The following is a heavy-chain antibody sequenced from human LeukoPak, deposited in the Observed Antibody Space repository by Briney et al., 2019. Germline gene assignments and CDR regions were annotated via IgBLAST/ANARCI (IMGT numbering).Heavy chain of an antibody. CDR1: GYTFTNYA. Sequence: ASVKVSCKASGYTFTNYAMNWVRQAPGQGLEWMGWISVYNGNRNFAQKVQGRLTMTTDTSTTTAYMELRSLRSDDTAVYYCARDYGGEYQLLYGFDAFDIWGQGTMVTVSS. D-gene: IGHD2-2*02. V-gene: IGHV1-18*01. J-gene: IGHJ3*02. CDR2: ISVYNGNR. CDR3: ARDYGGEYQLLYGFDAFDI.